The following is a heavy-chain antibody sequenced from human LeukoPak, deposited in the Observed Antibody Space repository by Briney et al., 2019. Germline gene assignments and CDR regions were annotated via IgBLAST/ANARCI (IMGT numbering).Heavy chain of an antibody. V-gene: IGHV1-8*01. CDR2: MNPNSANT. CDR1: GYTFTSYD. CDR3: ARGPPESSNSDY. Sequence: ASVKVSCKASGYTFTSYDINWVRQATGQGHEWMGWMNPNSANTGYAQKFQGRVTMTRNTSISTAYMELSSLRSEDTAVYYCARGPPESSNSDYWGQGTLVTVSS. J-gene: IGHJ4*02. D-gene: IGHD6-13*01.